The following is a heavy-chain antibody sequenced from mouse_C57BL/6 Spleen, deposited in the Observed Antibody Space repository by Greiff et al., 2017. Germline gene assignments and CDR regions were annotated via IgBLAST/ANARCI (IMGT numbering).Heavy chain of an antibody. CDR2: INPNNGGT. CDR3: ARLLGMGSNYFDY. V-gene: IGHV1-18*01. CDR1: GYTFTDYN. J-gene: IGHJ2*01. D-gene: IGHD1-1*01. Sequence: EVQLQQSGPELVKPGASVKIPCKASGYTFTDYNMDWVKQSHGKSLEWIGDINPNNGGTIYNQKFKGKATLTVDKSSSTAYMELRSLTSEDTAVYYCARLLGMGSNYFDYWGQGTTLTVSS.